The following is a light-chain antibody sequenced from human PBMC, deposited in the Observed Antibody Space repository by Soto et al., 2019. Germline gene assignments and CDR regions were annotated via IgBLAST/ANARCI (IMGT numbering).Light chain of an antibody. V-gene: IGKV3-11*01. J-gene: IGKJ4*01. CDR2: EAS. CDR1: ESINKF. CDR3: QQRNSWPLT. Sequence: EVVLRRSPATLSLSPGERATLSCRASESINKFLVWYQQKPGQPPRLLISEASNRAAGIPVRFSGSGSGTDVTLTISSLEPEDLGVYYCQQRNSWPLTFGGGTKVEIK.